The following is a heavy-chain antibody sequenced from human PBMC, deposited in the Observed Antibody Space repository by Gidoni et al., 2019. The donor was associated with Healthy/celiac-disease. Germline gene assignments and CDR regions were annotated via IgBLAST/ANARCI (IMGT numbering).Heavy chain of an antibody. J-gene: IGHJ4*02. Sequence: QVQLQESGPGLVKPSQTLSLTCTVSGGAISSGGYYWSWIRQHPGKGLEWIGYIYYSGSTYYNPSLKSRVTISVDTSKNQFSLKLSSVTAADTAVYYCARATPIHNYYDSSGYFYWGQGTLVTVSS. CDR2: IYYSGST. V-gene: IGHV4-31*03. D-gene: IGHD3-22*01. CDR1: GGAISSGGYY. CDR3: ARATPIHNYYDSSGYFY.